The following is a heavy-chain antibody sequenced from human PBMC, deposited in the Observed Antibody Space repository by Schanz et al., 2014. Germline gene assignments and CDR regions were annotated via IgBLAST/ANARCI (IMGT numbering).Heavy chain of an antibody. D-gene: IGHD5-12*01. J-gene: IGHJ5*02. Sequence: QVQLVQSGAEVKKPGDSVTVSCKVSGFIFTGYFIHWIRQAPGQGLEWMGRINPNTGGTNFAQKFQGRVTMTRDTSITTAYMDLSGLTSDDTAVYYCAREKGHGYSGCSWGQGTLLAVSS. CDR1: GFIFTGYF. CDR2: INPNTGGT. CDR3: AREKGHGYSGCS. V-gene: IGHV1-2*06.